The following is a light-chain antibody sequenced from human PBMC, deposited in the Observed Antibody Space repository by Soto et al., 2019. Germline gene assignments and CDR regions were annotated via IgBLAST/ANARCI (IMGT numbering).Light chain of an antibody. Sequence: AIRMTQSPSSFSASTGDRVTITCRASQGISSYLAWYQQKPGKAHKLLIYAASTLQSGVPSRFSGSGSGTDFTLTISCLQSEDFATYYCQRYYSYPQTFGQGPRWISN. J-gene: IGKJ2*01. CDR3: QRYYSYPQT. V-gene: IGKV1-8*01. CDR2: AAS. CDR1: QGISSY.